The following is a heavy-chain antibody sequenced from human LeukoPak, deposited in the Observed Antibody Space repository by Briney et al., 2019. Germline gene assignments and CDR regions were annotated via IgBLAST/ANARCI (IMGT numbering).Heavy chain of an antibody. D-gene: IGHD3-16*02. Sequence: SETLSLTCAVYGGSFSGYYWSWIRQPPGKGLEWIGEINHSGSTNYNPSLKSRVTISVDTSKNQFSLKLSSVTAEDTAVYYCAKGGSYRSQPYFDYWGQGTPVTVSS. CDR2: INHSGST. CDR1: GGSFSGYY. J-gene: IGHJ4*02. CDR3: AKGGSYRSQPYFDY. V-gene: IGHV4-34*01.